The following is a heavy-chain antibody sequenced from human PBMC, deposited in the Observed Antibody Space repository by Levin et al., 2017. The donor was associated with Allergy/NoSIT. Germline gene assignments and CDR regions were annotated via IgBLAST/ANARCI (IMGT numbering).Heavy chain of an antibody. D-gene: IGHD3-10*01. J-gene: IGHJ4*02. CDR3: AKYSYGSFDS. CDR1: DGSFGGYS. V-gene: IGHV4-34*01. CDR2: ISDSGGS. Sequence: SGGSLRLSCAVYDGSFGGYSWSWIRQPPGKGLEWIGEISDSGGSNSKPSLKSRVTISLDTSKNLFSLKLSSVTAADTAVYYCAKYSYGSFDSWGQGTLVIVSS.